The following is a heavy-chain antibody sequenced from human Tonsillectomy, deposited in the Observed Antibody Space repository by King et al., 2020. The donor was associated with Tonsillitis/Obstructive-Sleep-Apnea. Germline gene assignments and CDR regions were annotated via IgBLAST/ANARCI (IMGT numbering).Heavy chain of an antibody. CDR2: IYNSGST. D-gene: IGHD2-21*02. CDR3: ARTPRHIVVVTAPPSRYFDR. CDR1: GGSIGGYY. Sequence: QLQESGPGLVKPSETLSLTCTVSGGSIGGYYWNWIRQPPGKGLEWIAYIYNSGSTNYNPSLKSRVTISVDTSKNQFSLKVSSVTAADTAVYYCARTPRHIVVVTAPPSRYFDRWGRGTLVIVSS. J-gene: IGHJ2*01. V-gene: IGHV4-59*01.